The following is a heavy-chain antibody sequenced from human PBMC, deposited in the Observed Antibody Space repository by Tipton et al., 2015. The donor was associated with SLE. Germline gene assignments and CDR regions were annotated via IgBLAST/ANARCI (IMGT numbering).Heavy chain of an antibody. D-gene: IGHD6-6*01. CDR3: ATAARPPYYYYYMDV. Sequence: SLRLSCADSGFTFSSSWMHWVRQAPGKGLAWVSRISNDGSTTNYADSVKGRFTISRDNAKNSLYLQMNSLRAEDTAVYYCATAARPPYYYYYMDVWGKGTTVTVSS. J-gene: IGHJ6*03. V-gene: IGHV3-74*01. CDR1: GFTFSSSW. CDR2: ISNDGSTT.